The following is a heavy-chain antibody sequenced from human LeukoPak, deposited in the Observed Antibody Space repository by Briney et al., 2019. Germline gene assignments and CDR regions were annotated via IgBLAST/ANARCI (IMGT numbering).Heavy chain of an antibody. Sequence: GGSLRLSCAASGFTFSSYWMSWVRQAPGKGLEWVANIKQDGSEKYYVDSVKGRFTISRDNAKNSLYLQMNSLRSDDTAVYYCARVEQQLVSLIDYWGQGTLVTVSS. CDR3: ARVEQQLVSLIDY. CDR2: IKQDGSEK. V-gene: IGHV3-7*03. CDR1: GFTFSSYW. J-gene: IGHJ4*02. D-gene: IGHD6-13*01.